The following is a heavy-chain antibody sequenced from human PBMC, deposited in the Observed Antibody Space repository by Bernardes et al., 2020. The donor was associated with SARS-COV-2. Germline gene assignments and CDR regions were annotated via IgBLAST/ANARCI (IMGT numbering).Heavy chain of an antibody. CDR1: GVSISSGCYY. Sequence: SETLSLTCTVSGVSISSGCYYWSWILQHPGKVLEWIGYIYYSGSTYYNPSLNRRVTISVDTSKNQFSLKRSPRTAADTAVYCCARAHRITIVGVVRYVEYGGQGTLVTVAS. CDR3: ARAHRITIVGVVRYVEY. D-gene: IGHD3-3*01. V-gene: IGHV4-31*03. CDR2: IYYSGST. J-gene: IGHJ4*02.